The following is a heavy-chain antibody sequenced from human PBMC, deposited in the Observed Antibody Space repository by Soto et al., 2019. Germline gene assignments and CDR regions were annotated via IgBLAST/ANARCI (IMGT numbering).Heavy chain of an antibody. Sequence: SETLSLTCTVSGGSISSYYWSWIRQPPGKGLEWIGYIYYSGSTNYNPSLKSRVTISVDTSKNQFSLKLSSVTAADTAVYYCAREWYSNWFDPWGQGTLVTVSS. CDR1: GGSISSYY. CDR2: IYYSGST. CDR3: AREWYSNWFDP. J-gene: IGHJ5*02. V-gene: IGHV4-59*01. D-gene: IGHD1-26*01.